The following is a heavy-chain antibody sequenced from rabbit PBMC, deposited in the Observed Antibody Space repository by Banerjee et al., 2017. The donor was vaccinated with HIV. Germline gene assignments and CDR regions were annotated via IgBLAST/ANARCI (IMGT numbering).Heavy chain of an antibody. CDR1: GFSFSSTYY. CDR2: IDTSSGNT. D-gene: IGHD8-1*01. J-gene: IGHJ6*01. V-gene: IGHV1S43*01. Sequence: QEQLVESGGGLVQPEGSLTLTCTASGFSFSSTYYMCWVRQAPGKGLEWIACIDTSSGNTVYANWAKGRFTISRSTSLNTVNLKMTSLTAADTATYFCARGSSYHSYYYVMDLWGPGTLVTVS. CDR3: ARGSSYHSYYYVMDL.